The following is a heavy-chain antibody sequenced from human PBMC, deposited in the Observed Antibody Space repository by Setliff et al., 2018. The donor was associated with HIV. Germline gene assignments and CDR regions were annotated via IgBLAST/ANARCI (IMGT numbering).Heavy chain of an antibody. J-gene: IGHJ4*02. D-gene: IGHD4-17*01. CDR2: IYYSGGT. CDR1: GGSISSSSHY. Sequence: SETLSLTCTVSGGSISSSSHYWGWIRQPPGKGLEWIGSIYYSGGTYYNPSLKSRVTISVDTSKNQFSLKLSSVTAAETAVYYCVRVVNDYGDYALDYWGQGTLVTVSS. CDR3: VRVVNDYGDYALDY. V-gene: IGHV4-39*07.